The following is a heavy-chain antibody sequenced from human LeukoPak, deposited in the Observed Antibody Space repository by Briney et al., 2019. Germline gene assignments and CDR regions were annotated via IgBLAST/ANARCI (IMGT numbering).Heavy chain of an antibody. CDR2: IYVDGRTT. CDR1: GFTFSSYA. J-gene: IGHJ5*02. V-gene: IGHV3-74*01. CDR3: IRDFRSADL. Sequence: GGSLRLSCAASGFTFSSYAMSWVRQTLGEGLVWVSRIYVDGRTTNYADSVKGRFTISRDNAKNTVYLEMNSLSVEDTATYYCIRDFRSADLWGQGTLVTVSS.